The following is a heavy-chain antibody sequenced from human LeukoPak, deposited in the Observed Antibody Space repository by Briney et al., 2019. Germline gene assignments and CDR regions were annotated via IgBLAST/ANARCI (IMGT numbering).Heavy chain of an antibody. CDR3: ARYVGQQLVLGYFDY. V-gene: IGHV3-30*04. D-gene: IGHD6-13*01. J-gene: IGHJ4*02. CDR2: ISYDGSNK. Sequence: GRSLRLSCAASGFTFSSYAMQWVRQALGKRLEWVAVISYDGSNKYYADSVKGRFTISRDNSKNTLYLQMNSLRAEDTAVYYCARYVGQQLVLGYFDYWGQGTLVTVSS. CDR1: GFTFSSYA.